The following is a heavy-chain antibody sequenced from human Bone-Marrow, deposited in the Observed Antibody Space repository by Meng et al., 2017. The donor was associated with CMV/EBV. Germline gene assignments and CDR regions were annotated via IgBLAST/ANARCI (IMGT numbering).Heavy chain of an antibody. CDR2: ISGSGGST. CDR3: ARARAGSWSGYYMYGMDV. CDR1: GFTFSSYA. D-gene: IGHD3-3*01. V-gene: IGHV3-23*01. Sequence: GESLKISCAASGFTFSSYAMSWVRQAPGKGLEWVSAISGSGGSTYYADSLKGRFFISRDNSKNTVFLQMNSLRAEDTAIYYCARARAGSWSGYYMYGMDVWGQGTTVTVSS. J-gene: IGHJ6*02.